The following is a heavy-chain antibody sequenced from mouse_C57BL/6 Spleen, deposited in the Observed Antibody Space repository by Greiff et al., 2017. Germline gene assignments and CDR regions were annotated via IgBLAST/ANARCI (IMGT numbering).Heavy chain of an antibody. D-gene: IGHD1-1*01. CDR2: IWTGGGT. J-gene: IGHJ4*01. Sequence: VQLQQSGPGLVAPSQSLSITCTVSGFSLTSYAISWVRQPPGKGLEWLGVIWTGGGTNYNSALKSRLSISKDNSKSQVFLKMNSLQTDDTARYYCARTSGSSYYAMDYWGQGTSVTVSS. CDR1: GFSLTSYA. CDR3: ARTSGSSYYAMDY. V-gene: IGHV2-9-1*01.